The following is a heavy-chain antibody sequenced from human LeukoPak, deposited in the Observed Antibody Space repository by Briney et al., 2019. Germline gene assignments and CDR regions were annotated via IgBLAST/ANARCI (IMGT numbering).Heavy chain of an antibody. J-gene: IGHJ4*02. CDR2: IYASGST. D-gene: IGHD2/OR15-2a*01. CDR1: GGSISNYY. CDR3: ARDFYGDDGHHPFDY. Sequence: SETLSLTCSVSGGSISNYYWNWLRQPAGKGLEWIGRIYASGSTNYNPSLKSRVTISMDKSKNHFSLNLKSVTAADTAFYYCARDFYGDDGHHPFDYGAQGIQVPVSS. V-gene: IGHV4-4*07.